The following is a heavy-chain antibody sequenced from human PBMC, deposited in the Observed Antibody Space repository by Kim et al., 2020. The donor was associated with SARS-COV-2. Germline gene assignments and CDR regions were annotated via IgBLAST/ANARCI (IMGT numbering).Heavy chain of an antibody. CDR1: GFTFSNAW. Sequence: GGSLRLSCAASGFTFSNAWMSWVRQAPGKGLEWVGRIKSKTDGGTTDYAAPVKGRFTISRDDSKNTQYLQMNSLKTEDTAVYYCTTETLTYYYGSGSYYNEDWGQGTLVTVSS. CDR3: TTETLTYYYGSGSYYNED. CDR2: IKSKTDGGTT. D-gene: IGHD3-10*01. J-gene: IGHJ4*02. V-gene: IGHV3-15*01.